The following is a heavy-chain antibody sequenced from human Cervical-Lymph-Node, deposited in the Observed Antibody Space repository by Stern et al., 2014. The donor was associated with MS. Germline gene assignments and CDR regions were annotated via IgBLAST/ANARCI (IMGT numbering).Heavy chain of an antibody. V-gene: IGHV3-48*02. D-gene: IGHD1-1*01. CDR3: ATVWM. CDR2: ISSSSTII. CDR1: GFTFSSYT. J-gene: IGHJ4*02. Sequence: EVHLVESGGGLVQPGGSLRLSCAASGFTFSSYTMNWVRQAPGRGLEWISYISSSSTIISYADSVKGRFTISRDNAKNSLYLQMNSLRDEDTAVYFCATVWMWGQGTLVTVSS.